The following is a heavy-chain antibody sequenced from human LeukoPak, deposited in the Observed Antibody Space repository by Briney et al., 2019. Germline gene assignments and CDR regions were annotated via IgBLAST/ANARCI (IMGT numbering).Heavy chain of an antibody. Sequence: SETLSLTCTVSGGSISSYYWSWIRQPPGKGLEWIGYIFYRGSTNYNPSLKSRVTISIDTSKNQFSLKLSSVTAADTAVYYCARALYYYDSSGYGGLDPWGQGTLVTVSS. CDR3: ARALYYYDSSGYGGLDP. CDR1: GGSISSYY. CDR2: IFYRGST. J-gene: IGHJ5*02. V-gene: IGHV4-59*08. D-gene: IGHD3-22*01.